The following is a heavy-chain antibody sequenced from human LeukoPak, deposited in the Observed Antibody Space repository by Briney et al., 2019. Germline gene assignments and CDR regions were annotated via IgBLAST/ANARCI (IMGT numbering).Heavy chain of an antibody. J-gene: IGHJ4*02. V-gene: IGHV3-66*01. CDR3: ARGGASTYWFTDY. CDR1: GFSVRTNY. CDR2: IYAGGAT. D-gene: IGHD2-8*02. Sequence: GGSLRLSCAASGFSVRTNYMSWVRQAPGKGLKWVSVIYAGGATYYADSVKDRFTISRDNSKNTVYLQMNSLRAEDTALYYCARGGASTYWFTDYWGQGTQVTVSS.